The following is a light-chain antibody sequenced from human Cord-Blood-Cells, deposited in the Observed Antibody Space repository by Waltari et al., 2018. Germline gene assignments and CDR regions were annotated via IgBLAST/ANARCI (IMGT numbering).Light chain of an antibody. CDR3: QQYYSTPYT. CDR2: WAS. J-gene: IGKJ2*01. CDR1: QSVLYSTNNKNY. V-gene: IGKV4-1*01. Sequence: IVMTLSPDSLAVYLGERATIHCKSSQSVLYSTNNKNYLAWYQQKPGQPPKLLIYWASTRESGVPDRFSGSGSGTDFTLTISSLQAEDVTVYYCQQYYSTPYTFGQGTKLEIK.